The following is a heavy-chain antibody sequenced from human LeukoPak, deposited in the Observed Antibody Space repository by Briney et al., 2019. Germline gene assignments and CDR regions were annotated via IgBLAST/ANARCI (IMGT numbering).Heavy chain of an antibody. CDR2: IYTSGST. J-gene: IGHJ3*02. Sequence: LETLSLTCTVSGGSISSYYWSWIRQPAGKGLEWIGRIYTSGSTNYNPSLKSRVTMSVDTSKNQFSLKLSSMTAADTAVYYCARDREYSGSYDAFDIWGQGTMVTVSS. D-gene: IGHD1-26*01. CDR3: ARDREYSGSYDAFDI. CDR1: GGSISSYY. V-gene: IGHV4-4*07.